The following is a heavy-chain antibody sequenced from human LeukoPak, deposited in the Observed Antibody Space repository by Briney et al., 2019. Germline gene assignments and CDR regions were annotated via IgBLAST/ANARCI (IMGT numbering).Heavy chain of an antibody. CDR2: MNPNSGNT. V-gene: IGHV1-8*03. J-gene: IGHJ4*02. CDR1: GYTFTSYD. D-gene: IGHD6-19*01. CDR3: AGGGEDSGWYTYYFDY. Sequence: ASVKVSCKASGYTFTSYDINWVRQATGQGLEWMGWMNPNSGNTGYAQKFQGRVTITRNTSISTAYMELSSLRSEDTAVYYCAGGGEDSGWYTYYFDYWGQGTLVTVSS.